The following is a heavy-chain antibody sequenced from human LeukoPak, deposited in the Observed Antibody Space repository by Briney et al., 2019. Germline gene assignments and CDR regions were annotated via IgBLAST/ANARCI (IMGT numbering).Heavy chain of an antibody. V-gene: IGHV1-8*01. CDR2: MNPNSGNT. D-gene: IGHD6-13*01. CDR1: GYTFTSYD. Sequence: ASVKVSCKASGYTFTSYDINWMRQATGQGLEWMGWMNPNSGNTGYAQKFQGRVTMTRNTSISTAYMELSSLRSEDTAVYYCARGPGWSWYFSYSLGLQFDYWGQGTLVTVSS. CDR3: ARGPGWSWYFSYSLGLQFDY. J-gene: IGHJ4*02.